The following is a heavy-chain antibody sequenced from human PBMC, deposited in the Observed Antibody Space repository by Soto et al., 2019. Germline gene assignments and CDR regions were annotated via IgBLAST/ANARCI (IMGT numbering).Heavy chain of an antibody. D-gene: IGHD2-15*01. CDR2: IYYSGST. J-gene: IGHJ6*03. CDR3: VRALEDCSGGSCYPTYYYYYMDV. CDR1: GGSISSYY. Sequence: SETLSLTCTVSGGSISSYYWSWIRQPPGKGLEWIGYIYYSGSTNYNPSLKSRVTISVDTSKNQFSLKLSSVTAADTAVYYCVRALEDCSGGSCYPTYYYYYMDVWGKGTTVTVSS. V-gene: IGHV4-59*01.